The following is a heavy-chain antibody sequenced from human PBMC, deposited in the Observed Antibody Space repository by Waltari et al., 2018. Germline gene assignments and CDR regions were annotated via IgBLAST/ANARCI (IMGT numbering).Heavy chain of an antibody. CDR2: INFYTGGT. CDR3: ARVGRGAAADLSGAFDI. V-gene: IGHV1-2*02. Sequence: QVLLAQSGAEVKMPGASVRVSCSGNTLSGYFLHLVRQATGQGLEWMGWINFYTGGTLYAQNFQGRVTISVDTSKNQFALKLSSVTAADTAVYYCARVGRGAAADLSGAFDIWGQGTMVTVSS. J-gene: IGHJ3*02. D-gene: IGHD6-13*01. CDR1: GNTLSGYF.